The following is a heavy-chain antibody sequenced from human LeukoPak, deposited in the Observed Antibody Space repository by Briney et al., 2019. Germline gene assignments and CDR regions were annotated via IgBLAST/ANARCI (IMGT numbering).Heavy chain of an antibody. CDR1: GFSFSSYD. CDR3: ARAAYYFDY. J-gene: IGHJ4*02. CDR2: IKQDGSEK. V-gene: IGHV3-7*01. Sequence: GGSLRLSCAASGFSFSSYDMHWVRQAPGKGLEWVANIKQDGSEKYYVDSVKGRFTISRDNAKNSLYLQMNSLRAEDTAVYYCARAAYYFDYWGQGTLVTVSS.